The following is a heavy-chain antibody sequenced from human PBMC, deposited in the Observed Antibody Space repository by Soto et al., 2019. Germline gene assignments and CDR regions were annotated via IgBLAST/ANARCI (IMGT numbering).Heavy chain of an antibody. D-gene: IGHD3-9*01. V-gene: IGHV3-23*01. Sequence: EVQLLESGGGFVQPGESLRLSCAASGFTFSLSAMSWVRQAPGRGLEWVSSISGGGGSTEYADSVKGRFTISRDNSKDTVHLQMNSLRAEDTAVYDCAKGPEYDIFTGCDYWGQGALVTVSS. CDR1: GFTFSLSA. CDR2: ISGGGGST. CDR3: AKGPEYDIFTGCDY. J-gene: IGHJ4*02.